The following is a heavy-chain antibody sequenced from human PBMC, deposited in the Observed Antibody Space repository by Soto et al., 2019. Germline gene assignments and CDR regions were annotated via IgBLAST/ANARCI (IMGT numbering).Heavy chain of an antibody. CDR2: IGGRGNSA. CDR1: GFIFTNYA. J-gene: IGHJ3*01. CDR3: VRGGRGCCDF. V-gene: IGHV3-23*01. Sequence: GGSLRLSCAASGFIFTNYAMNWVRQAPGKGLEWVSVIGGRGNSAYYADSVQGRFTISRDNSKNTLSLQMSSLTADDTAIYSSVRGGRGCCDFWRRGTM. D-gene: IGHD6-19*01.